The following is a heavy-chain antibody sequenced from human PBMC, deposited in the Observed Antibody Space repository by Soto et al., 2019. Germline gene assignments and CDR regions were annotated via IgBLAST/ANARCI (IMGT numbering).Heavy chain of an antibody. CDR2: INQDGSAK. CDR1: GFTLSNYW. J-gene: IGHJ4*02. Sequence: EVKLVESGGGLVQPGGSLRLSCAGSGFTLSNYWINWVRRSPGKGLEWVGNINQDGSAKYYVESVKGRFTISRDNAKNLVYLQMNSLRDDETAVYYCAGGTGWIHDYWGQGTLVTVSS. D-gene: IGHD5-18*01. V-gene: IGHV3-7*04. CDR3: AGGTGWIHDY.